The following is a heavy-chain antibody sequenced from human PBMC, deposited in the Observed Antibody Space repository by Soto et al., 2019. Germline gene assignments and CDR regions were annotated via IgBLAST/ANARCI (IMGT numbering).Heavy chain of an antibody. CDR1: GFTFSSYS. Sequence: AGGSLRLSCAASGFTFSSYSMNWVRQAPGKGLEWVSYISSSSSTIYYADSVKGRFTISRDNAKNSLYLQMNSLRAEDTAVYYCARDPFWSGYYTAFDIWGQGTMVTVSS. CDR3: ARDPFWSGYYTAFDI. D-gene: IGHD3-3*01. J-gene: IGHJ3*02. V-gene: IGHV3-48*01. CDR2: ISSSSSTI.